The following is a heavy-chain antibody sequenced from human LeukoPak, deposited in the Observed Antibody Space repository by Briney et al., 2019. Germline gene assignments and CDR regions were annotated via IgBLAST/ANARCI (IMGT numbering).Heavy chain of an antibody. CDR1: GFTLITYA. J-gene: IGHJ4*02. V-gene: IGHV3-23*01. CDR3: AKDQGYCSGVSCYSELVSGSFVY. D-gene: IGHD2-15*01. CDR2: ISGSGGST. Sequence: GGSLRLSCAASGFTLITYAMSWVRQAPGKGLEWVSAISGSGGSTYYADSVKGRFTISRDNPKNTLYLQMNSLRAEDTAVYYCAKDQGYCSGVSCYSELVSGSFVYWGQGTLVTVSS.